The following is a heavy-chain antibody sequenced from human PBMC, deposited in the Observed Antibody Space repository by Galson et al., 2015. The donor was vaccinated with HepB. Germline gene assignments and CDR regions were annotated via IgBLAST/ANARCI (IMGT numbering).Heavy chain of an antibody. D-gene: IGHD6-13*01. CDR2: IYSGGST. V-gene: IGHV3-66*02. CDR3: ARVAFSSWYRYFDY. CDR1: GFTVSSNY. J-gene: IGHJ4*02. Sequence: SLRLSCAASGFTVSSNYMSWVRQAPGKGLEWVSVIYSGGSTYYAASVKGRFTISRDNSKNTLYLQMNSLRAEDTAVYYCARVAFSSWYRYFDYWGQGTLVSVSS.